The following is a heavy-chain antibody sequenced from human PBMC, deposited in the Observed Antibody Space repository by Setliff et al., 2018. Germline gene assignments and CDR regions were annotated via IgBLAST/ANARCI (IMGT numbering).Heavy chain of an antibody. CDR1: GYTFTSYG. CDR2: ISVYNGKT. V-gene: IGHV1-18*01. J-gene: IGHJ4*02. D-gene: IGHD2-21*01. Sequence: RASVKVSCKASGYTFTSYGISWVRQAPGQGLEWMGWISVYNGKTKYAQKFQGRVTMTTDTSTRTAYMEVTSLRSDDTAVYYCATEKFPGDWGDYWGQGTLVTVSS. CDR3: ATEKFPGDWGDY.